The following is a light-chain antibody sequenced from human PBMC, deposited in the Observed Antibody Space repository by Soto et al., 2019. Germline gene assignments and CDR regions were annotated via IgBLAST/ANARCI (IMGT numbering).Light chain of an antibody. V-gene: IGLV2-14*01. Sequence: QSVLTQPASVSGSPGQSITISCTGTSSDVVGYNYVSWYQQHPGKAPKLMIYEVSNRPSGVSNRFSGSKSGNTASLTISGLQAEDEADDYCSSYTSSSTLVVGTGTKLTVL. CDR3: SSYTSSSTLV. CDR2: EVS. J-gene: IGLJ1*01. CDR1: SSDVVGYNY.